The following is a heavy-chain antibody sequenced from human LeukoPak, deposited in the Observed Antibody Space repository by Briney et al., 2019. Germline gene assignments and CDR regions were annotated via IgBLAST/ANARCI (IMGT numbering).Heavy chain of an antibody. CDR3: IKDAPNGSIDY. Sequence: TGRSLRLSCVTSGFTFGDFVMHWVRQAPGKGLECVSTISWTGDKVAYAGSVKGRFTVSRDNAKNSLFLQMNSLRTDDTALCYCIKDAPNGSIDYWGQGTLVTVSS. D-gene: IGHD2-8*01. CDR1: GFTFGDFV. J-gene: IGHJ4*02. V-gene: IGHV3-9*01. CDR2: ISWTGDKV.